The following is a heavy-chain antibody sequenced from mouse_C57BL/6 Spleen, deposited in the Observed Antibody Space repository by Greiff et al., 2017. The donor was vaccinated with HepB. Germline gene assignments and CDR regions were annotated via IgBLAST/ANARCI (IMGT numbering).Heavy chain of an antibody. D-gene: IGHD4-1*01. CDR3: TRAPANWDYYFDY. J-gene: IGHJ2*01. V-gene: IGHV1-5*01. CDR2: IYPGNSDT. CDR1: GYTFTSYW. Sequence: VQLQQSGTVLARPGASVKMSCKTSGYTFTSYWMHWVKQRPGQGLEWIGAIYPGNSDTSYNQKFKGKAKLTAVTSASTAYMELSSLTNEDSAVYYCTRAPANWDYYFDYWGQGTTLTVSS.